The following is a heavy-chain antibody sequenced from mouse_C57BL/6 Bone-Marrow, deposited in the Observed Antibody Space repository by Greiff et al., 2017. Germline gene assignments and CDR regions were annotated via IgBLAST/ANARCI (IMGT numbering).Heavy chain of an antibody. Sequence: DVKLVESGGDLVKPGGSLKLSCAASGFTFSSYGMSWVRQTPDKRLEWVATISSGGSYTYYPDSVKGRFTISRDNAKNTLYLQMSSLKSEDTAMYYCARQGRTGFAYWGKGTLVTVSA. D-gene: IGHD3-3*01. CDR2: ISSGGSYT. V-gene: IGHV5-6*02. J-gene: IGHJ3*01. CDR3: ARQGRTGFAY. CDR1: GFTFSSYG.